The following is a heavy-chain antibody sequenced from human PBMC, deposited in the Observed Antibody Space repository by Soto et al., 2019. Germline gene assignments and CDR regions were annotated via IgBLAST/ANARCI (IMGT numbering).Heavy chain of an antibody. CDR2: IYYSGST. CDR3: ARADYGGNSEERALHNWFDP. D-gene: IGHD4-17*01. Sequence: SETLSLTCTVSGGSISSGGYYWSWIRQHPGKGLEWIGYIYYSGSTYYNPSLKSRVTISVDTSKNQFSLKLSSVTAADTAVYYCARADYGGNSEERALHNWFDPWGQGTLVTVSS. CDR1: GGSISSGGYY. J-gene: IGHJ5*02. V-gene: IGHV4-31*03.